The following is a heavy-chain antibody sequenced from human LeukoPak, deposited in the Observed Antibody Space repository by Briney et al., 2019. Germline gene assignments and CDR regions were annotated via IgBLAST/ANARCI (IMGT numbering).Heavy chain of an antibody. CDR1: GFTFSSYE. V-gene: IGHV3-48*03. Sequence: PGGSLRLSCAASGFTFSSYEMNWVRLAPGKGLEWVSYISSSGSTIYYADSVKGRFTISRDNAKNSLYLQMNSLRAEDTAVYYCARVSAGCSGGSCYFIDYWGQGTLVTVSS. J-gene: IGHJ4*02. CDR2: ISSSGSTI. D-gene: IGHD2-15*01. CDR3: ARVSAGCSGGSCYFIDY.